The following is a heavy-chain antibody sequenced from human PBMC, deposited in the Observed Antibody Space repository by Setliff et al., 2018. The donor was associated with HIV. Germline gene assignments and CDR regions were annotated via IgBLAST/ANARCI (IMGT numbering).Heavy chain of an antibody. CDR2: IHYDERT. CDR3: ARDKTYCNYSRCSRAGWYFDL. CDR1: GDSATNSRYY. Sequence: SETLSLTCTVSGDSATNSRYYWAWIRQPPGKGLEYIGSIHYDERTYYNPSLRSRVTISLDTSKNQFSLNLTSVTAADTAVYYCARDKTYCNYSRCSRAGWYFDLWGRGTLVTVSS. D-gene: IGHD2-2*01. J-gene: IGHJ2*01. V-gene: IGHV4-39*02.